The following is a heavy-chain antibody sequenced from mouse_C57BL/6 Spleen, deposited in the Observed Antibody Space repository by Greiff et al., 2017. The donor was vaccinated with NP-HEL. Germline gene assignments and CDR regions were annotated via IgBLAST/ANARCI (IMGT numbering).Heavy chain of an antibody. CDR2: ISYDGSN. V-gene: IGHV3-6*01. CDR1: GYSITSGYY. J-gene: IGHJ2*01. CDR3: ARRDTTVVANYFDY. D-gene: IGHD1-1*01. Sequence: EVQLQESGPGLVKPSQSLSLTCSVTGYSITSGYYWNWIRQFPGNKLEWMGYISYDGSNNYNPSLKNRISITRDTSKNQFFLKLNSVTTEDTATYYCARRDTTVVANYFDYWGQGTTLTVSS.